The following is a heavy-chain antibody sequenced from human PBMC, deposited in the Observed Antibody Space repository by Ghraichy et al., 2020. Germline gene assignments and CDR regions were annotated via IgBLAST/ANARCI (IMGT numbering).Heavy chain of an antibody. CDR1: GFTFSSYD. V-gene: IGHV3-13*05. CDR3: ARGRFYVAFGGVIVLDAFDI. CDR2: IGTAGDP. D-gene: IGHD3-16*02. Sequence: GGSLRLSCAASGFTFSSYDMHWVRQATGKGLEWVSAIGTAGDPYYPGSVKGRFTISRENAKNSLYLQMNSLRAGDTAVYYCARGRFYVAFGGVIVLDAFDIWGQGTMVTVSS. J-gene: IGHJ3*02.